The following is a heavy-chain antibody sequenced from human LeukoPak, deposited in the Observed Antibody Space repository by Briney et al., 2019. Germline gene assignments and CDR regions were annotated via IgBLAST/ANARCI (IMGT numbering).Heavy chain of an antibody. J-gene: IGHJ6*02. Sequence: ASVKVSCKASGYTFTGYYMHWVRQAPGQGLEWMGWINPNSGGTKYAQKFQGRVTMTRDTSISTAYMELSRLRSDDTAVYYCARPTRGRPHYGMDVWGQGTTVTVSS. D-gene: IGHD1-26*01. V-gene: IGHV1-2*02. CDR1: GYTFTGYY. CDR3: ARPTRGRPHYGMDV. CDR2: INPNSGGT.